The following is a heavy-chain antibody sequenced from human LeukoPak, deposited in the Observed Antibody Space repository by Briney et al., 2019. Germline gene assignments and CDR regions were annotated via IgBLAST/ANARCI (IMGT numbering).Heavy chain of an antibody. J-gene: IGHJ5*02. CDR3: ARDPDIVVVPAAQRFDP. D-gene: IGHD2-2*01. CDR2: IIPIFGTA. V-gene: IGHV1-69*13. CDR1: GCTFTSYA. Sequence: SVKVSCKASGCTFTSYAISWVRQAPGQGLEWMGGIIPIFGTASYAQKLQGRVTSTADDSTSTAYMELSSLRSEDTAVYYCARDPDIVVVPAAQRFDPWGQGTLVTVSS.